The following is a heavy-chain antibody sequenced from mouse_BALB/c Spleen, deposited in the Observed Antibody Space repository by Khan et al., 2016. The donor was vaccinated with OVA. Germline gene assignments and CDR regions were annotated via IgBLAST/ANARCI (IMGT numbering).Heavy chain of an antibody. Sequence: QVQLKQSGPELVKPGASVKMSCKASGYTFTDYVINWVKQSTGQGLEWIGEIYPGSGRTNYNEKFKGKATLTADKSSNTAYMQLSSLTSEDSAVYCCPRPSYYYGSNSYWFVADWGAGTTVTVSS. J-gene: IGHJ1*01. CDR1: GYTFTDYV. D-gene: IGHD1-1*01. CDR3: PRPSYYYGSNSYWFVAD. CDR2: IYPGSGRT. V-gene: IGHV1-77*01.